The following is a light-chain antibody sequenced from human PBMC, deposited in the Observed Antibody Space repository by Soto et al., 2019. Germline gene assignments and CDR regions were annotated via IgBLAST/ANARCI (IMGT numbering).Light chain of an antibody. J-gene: IGLJ2*01. CDR3: SSYGGGDTFHVI. CDR1: SGDIGSYNR. V-gene: IGLV2-8*01. Sequence: QSVLTQPASVSGSPGQSITISCTGTSGDIGSYNRVSWYQQYTGKAPKLMIYDVSKRPSGVPDRFSGSKSGNTASLTVSGLRADDEAVYYCSSYGGGDTFHVIFGGGTKVTVL. CDR2: DVS.